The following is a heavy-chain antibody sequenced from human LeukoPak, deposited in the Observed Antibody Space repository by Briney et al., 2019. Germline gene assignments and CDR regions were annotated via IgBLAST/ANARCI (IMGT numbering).Heavy chain of an antibody. CDR1: GGTFSSYA. CDR2: IIPIFGTA. Sequence: ASVKVSCKASGGTFSSYAISWVRQAPGQGLEWMGGIIPIFGTANYAQKFQGRVTITTDESTSTAYMELSSLRSEDTAVYYCAKFTGVAAGPYAFDYWGQGTLVTVSS. CDR3: AKFTGVAAGPYAFDY. J-gene: IGHJ4*02. V-gene: IGHV1-69*05. D-gene: IGHD6-13*01.